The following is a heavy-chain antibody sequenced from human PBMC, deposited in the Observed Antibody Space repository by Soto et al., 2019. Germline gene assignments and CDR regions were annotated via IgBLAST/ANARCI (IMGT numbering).Heavy chain of an antibody. J-gene: IGHJ6*02. V-gene: IGHV1-3*01. CDR1: GYTFTSYA. Sequence: XSVEVSFKASGYTFTSYAMHWVRQAPGQRLEWMGWTNAGNGNTKYSQKFQGRVTITRDTSASTAYMELSSLRSEDTAVYYCARKKDYYYYGMDVWGQGTTVTVSS. CDR3: ARKKDYYYYGMDV. CDR2: TNAGNGNT.